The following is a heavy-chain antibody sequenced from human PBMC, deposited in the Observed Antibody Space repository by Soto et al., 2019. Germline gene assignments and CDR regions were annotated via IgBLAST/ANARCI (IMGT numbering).Heavy chain of an antibody. D-gene: IGHD6-13*01. CDR2: ISGSGDST. Sequence: EVQLLESGGGLVQPGGSLRLSCAVSGITFSGYAMSWVRQAPGKGLEWVSGISGSGDSTYYADSVKGRFTVSRDNSKNPLYLQMTSLRAEDTALYYCARDKYASTWYVIMRDYFYGADVWGQGNTVTVSS. V-gene: IGHV3-23*01. CDR3: ARDKYASTWYVIMRDYFYGADV. J-gene: IGHJ6*02. CDR1: GITFSGYA.